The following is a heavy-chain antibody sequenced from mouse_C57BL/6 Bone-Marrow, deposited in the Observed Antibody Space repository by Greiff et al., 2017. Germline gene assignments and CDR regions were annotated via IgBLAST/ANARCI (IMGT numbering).Heavy chain of an antibody. D-gene: IGHD2-2*01. CDR1: GFNIKNTY. CDR3: AGGLRRVFAY. CDR2: IDPANGNT. V-gene: IGHV14-3*01. Sequence: VQLQQSVAELVRPGASVKLSCTASGFNIKNTYMHWVKPRPEQGLEWIGRIDPANGNTKSAPKFQGKAPITADTSSNPAYLQLRTLPSEDTAIYCCAGGLRRVFAYWGQGTLVTVSA. J-gene: IGHJ3*01.